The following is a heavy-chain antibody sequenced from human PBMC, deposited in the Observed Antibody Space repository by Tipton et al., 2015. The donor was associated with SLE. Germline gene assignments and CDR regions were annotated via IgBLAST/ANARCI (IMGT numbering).Heavy chain of an antibody. D-gene: IGHD5-24*01. J-gene: IGHJ4*02. V-gene: IGHV3-21*06. CDR2: ISSSGSYI. CDR1: GFIFSTYS. CDR3: ARDRDDYKGPDY. Sequence: SLRLSCVASGFIFSTYSMNWVRQAPGKGLEWVSSISSSGSYIYYADSVKSRFTISRDNAKNSLYLQMHSLRAEDTAVYYCARDRDDYKGPDYWGQGTLVTVSS.